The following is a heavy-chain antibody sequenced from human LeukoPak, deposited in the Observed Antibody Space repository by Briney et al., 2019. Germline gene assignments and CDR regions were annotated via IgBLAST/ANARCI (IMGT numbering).Heavy chain of an antibody. J-gene: IGHJ6*03. D-gene: IGHD5-24*01. Sequence: SVKVSCKASGGTFSSYAISWLRQAPGQGLEWMGGIIPIFGTANYAQKFQGRVRITTDESTRTAYMELSSLRSEDTAVYYCARHEGRWLQSAGYYYMDVWGKGTTVTVSS. CDR2: IIPIFGTA. V-gene: IGHV1-69*05. CDR1: GGTFSSYA. CDR3: ARHEGRWLQSAGYYYMDV.